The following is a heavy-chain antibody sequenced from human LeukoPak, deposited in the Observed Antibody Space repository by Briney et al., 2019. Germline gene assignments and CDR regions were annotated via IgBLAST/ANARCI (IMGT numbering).Heavy chain of an antibody. CDR3: ARDVAGTKGY. CDR1: GFTFSSYS. V-gene: IGHV3-48*04. Sequence: GGSLRLSCAASGFTFSSYSMNWVRQAPGKGLEWVSYISSSSSTIYYADSVKGRFTISRDNAKNSLYLQMNSLRAEDTAVYYCARDVAGTKGYWGQGTLVTVSS. CDR2: ISSSSSTI. D-gene: IGHD6-19*01. J-gene: IGHJ4*02.